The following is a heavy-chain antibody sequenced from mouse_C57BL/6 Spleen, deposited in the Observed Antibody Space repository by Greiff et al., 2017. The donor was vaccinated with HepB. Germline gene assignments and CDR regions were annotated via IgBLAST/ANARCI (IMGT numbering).Heavy chain of an antibody. CDR3: ARSRDTWFAY. CDR2: INPYNGGT. Sequence: VQLQQSGPVLVKPGASVKMSCKASGYTFTDYYMNWVKQSHGKSLEWIGVINPYNGGTSYNQKFKGKATLTVDKSSSTAYMELNSLTSEDSAVYYCARSRDTWFAYWGQGTLVTVSA. V-gene: IGHV1-19*01. CDR1: GYTFTDYY. D-gene: IGHD3-3*01. J-gene: IGHJ3*01.